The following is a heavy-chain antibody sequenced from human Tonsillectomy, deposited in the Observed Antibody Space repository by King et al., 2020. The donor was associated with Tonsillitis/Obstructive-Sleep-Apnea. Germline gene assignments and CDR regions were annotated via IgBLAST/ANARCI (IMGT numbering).Heavy chain of an antibody. CDR2: INAGNGNT. J-gene: IGHJ3*02. CDR1: GYTFTTYA. D-gene: IGHD2-21*01. V-gene: IGHV1-3*01. Sequence: QLVQSGAEVKKPGASVKVSCKASGYTFTTYAMHLVRQAPGQRLEWMGWINAGNGNTKYSQKFQGRVTITRDTSATTAYMELSSLRSEDTAVYYCARDDSDAFDIWGQGTIVTVSS. CDR3: ARDDSDAFDI.